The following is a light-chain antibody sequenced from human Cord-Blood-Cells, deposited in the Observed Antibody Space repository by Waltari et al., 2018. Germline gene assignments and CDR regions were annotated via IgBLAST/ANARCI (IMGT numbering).Light chain of an antibody. Sequence: EIVLTQYPGTLCLSPGERATISCRASQSVSSSYLAWYQQKPGQAPRLLIYGASSRATGIPDRFSGSGSGTDFTLTISRLEPEDFAVYYCQQYGSSPWTFGQGTKVEIK. V-gene: IGKV3-20*01. CDR1: QSVSSSY. CDR3: QQYGSSPWT. CDR2: GAS. J-gene: IGKJ1*01.